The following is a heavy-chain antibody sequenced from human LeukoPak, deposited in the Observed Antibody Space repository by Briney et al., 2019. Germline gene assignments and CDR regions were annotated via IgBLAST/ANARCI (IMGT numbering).Heavy chain of an antibody. V-gene: IGHV5-51*01. D-gene: IGHD1-1*01. CDR1: GYSFTNYW. CDR3: ARPQRERSWYFDL. J-gene: IGHJ2*01. Sequence: GESLKISCKGSGYSFTNYWIAWVRQMPGKGLEGMGIIYLDGSDTKYSPPFQGQVTISVDKSISTAYLQLTSLKASDTAMYYCARPQRERSWYFDLWGRGTLVTVSS. CDR2: IYLDGSDT.